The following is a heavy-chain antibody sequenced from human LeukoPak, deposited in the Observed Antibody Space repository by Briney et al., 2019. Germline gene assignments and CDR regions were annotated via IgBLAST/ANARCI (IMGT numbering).Heavy chain of an antibody. CDR3: ARGIDSSTPFDAFDI. CDR1: GGTFSSYA. Sequence: ASVKVSCKASGGTFSSYAISWVRQAPGQGLEWMGWINAGNGNTKYSQKFQGRVTITRDTSANTAYMDLSSLRSEDTAVYYCARGIDSSTPFDAFDIWGQGTMVTVSS. V-gene: IGHV1-3*01. CDR2: INAGNGNT. J-gene: IGHJ3*02. D-gene: IGHD6-13*01.